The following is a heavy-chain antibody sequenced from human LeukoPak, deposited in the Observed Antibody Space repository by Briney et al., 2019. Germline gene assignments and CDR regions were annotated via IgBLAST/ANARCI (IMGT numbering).Heavy chain of an antibody. CDR3: AKDLGGLYYYYYGMDV. J-gene: IGHJ6*02. CDR2: ISGSGGST. D-gene: IGHD3-16*01. CDR1: GFTFSSYA. Sequence: GGSLRLSCAASGFTFSSYAMSWVRQAPGKGLEWVSAISGSGGSTYYADSVKGRFTISRDNSKNTLYLQMNSPRAEDTAVYYCAKDLGGLYYYYYGMDVWGQGTTVTVSS. V-gene: IGHV3-23*01.